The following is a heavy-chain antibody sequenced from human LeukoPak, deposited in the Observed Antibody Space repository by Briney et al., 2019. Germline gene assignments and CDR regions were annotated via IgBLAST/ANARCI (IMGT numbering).Heavy chain of an antibody. J-gene: IGHJ4*02. CDR3: AKDAKYYYGSRTFFFFEY. Sequence: SETLSLTCTVSGGSFTSYYWSWIRQPAGKGLEWIGHIDTSGTTNYNPSLKSRVTMSTDTSKNQFSLKLSSVTAADTAIYYCAKDAKYYYGSRTFFFFEYWGQGTLLTVSS. V-gene: IGHV4-4*07. CDR2: IDTSGTT. D-gene: IGHD3-10*01. CDR1: GGSFTSYY.